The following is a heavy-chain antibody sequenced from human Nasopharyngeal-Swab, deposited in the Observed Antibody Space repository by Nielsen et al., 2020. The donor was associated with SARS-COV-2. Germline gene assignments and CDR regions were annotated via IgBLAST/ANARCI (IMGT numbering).Heavy chain of an antibody. CDR3: ARDLSSIWTSGLGV. D-gene: IGHD6-13*01. CDR1: GFTFNAHY. CDR2: SRNKANSYTT. V-gene: IGHV3-72*01. Sequence: GESLKISCAASGFTFNAHYMDWVRQAPGKGLEWVGRSRNKANSYTTEYAASVKGRFTISRDDSKNSLYLQMSSLRTEDTALYYCARDLSSIWTSGLGVWGQGTTVIVSS. J-gene: IGHJ6*02.